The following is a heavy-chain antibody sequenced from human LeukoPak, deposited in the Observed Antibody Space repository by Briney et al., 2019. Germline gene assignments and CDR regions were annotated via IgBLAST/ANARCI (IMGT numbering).Heavy chain of an antibody. CDR1: GFTFDDYA. J-gene: IGHJ5*02. CDR3: AKDGYDSFAP. V-gene: IGHV3-9*01. D-gene: IGHD3-3*01. Sequence: GGSLRLSCAASGFTFDDYAMHWVRQAPGKGLEWVSGISWNSGSICYADSVKGRFTISRDNAKNSLYLQMNSLRAEDTALYYCAKDGYDSFAPWGQGTLVTVSS. CDR2: ISWNSGSI.